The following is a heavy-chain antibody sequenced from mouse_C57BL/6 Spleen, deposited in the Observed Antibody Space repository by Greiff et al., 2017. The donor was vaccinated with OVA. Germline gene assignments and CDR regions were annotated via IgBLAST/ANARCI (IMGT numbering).Heavy chain of an antibody. J-gene: IGHJ4*01. V-gene: IGHV7-3*01. Sequence: EVQRVASGGGLVQPGGSLSLLCAASGFSFSASYMCWVRLPPGMALEWLGFIRNIANGYTTEYSASVKGRFAISRDNSQSIRYLQMNALRAEDSATYYCARFSSYDDAMDYWGQGTSVTVSA. CDR2: IRNIANGYTT. CDR3: ARFSSYDDAMDY. CDR1: GFSFSASY. D-gene: IGHD1-1*01.